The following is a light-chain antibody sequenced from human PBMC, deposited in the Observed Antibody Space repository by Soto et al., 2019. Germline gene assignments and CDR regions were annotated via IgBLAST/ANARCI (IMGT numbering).Light chain of an antibody. Sequence: IRMTQSPSSLSASTGDRVTITCRASQGISSFLAWYQQKPGKAPKLLIYAASTLQSGVPSRFSGSGSGTDFTLTISCLQSEDFATYYCQQYYSYPRTFGQGTKV. CDR3: QQYYSYPRT. V-gene: IGKV1-8*01. J-gene: IGKJ1*01. CDR1: QGISSF. CDR2: AAS.